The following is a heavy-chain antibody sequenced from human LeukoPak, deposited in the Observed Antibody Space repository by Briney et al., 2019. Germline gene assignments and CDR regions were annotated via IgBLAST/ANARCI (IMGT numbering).Heavy chain of an antibody. Sequence: ASVKVSCKASGYTFTSYGISWVRQAPGQGLEWMGWISAYNGNTNYAQKLQGRVTMTTDTSTSTAYMELRSLRSDDTAVYYCARGQWGWGSLEAFDIWAKGQWSPSLQ. CDR1: GYTFTSYG. J-gene: IGHJ3*02. V-gene: IGHV1-18*01. D-gene: IGHD3-16*02. CDR3: ARGQWGWGSLEAFDI. CDR2: ISAYNGNT.